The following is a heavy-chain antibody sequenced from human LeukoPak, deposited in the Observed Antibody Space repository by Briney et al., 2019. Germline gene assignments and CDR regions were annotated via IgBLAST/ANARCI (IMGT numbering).Heavy chain of an antibody. V-gene: IGHV3-23*01. J-gene: IGHJ4*02. CDR2: ISGSGGST. D-gene: IGHD3-22*01. CDR3: ASQMYYYDSSGFDQ. CDR1: GFTFSSYA. Sequence: GGSLRLSCAASGFTFSSYAMSWVRQAPGRGLEWVSAISGSGGSTYYADSVKGRFTISRDNSKNTLYLQMNSLRAEDTAVYYCASQMYYYDSSGFDQWGQGTLVTVSS.